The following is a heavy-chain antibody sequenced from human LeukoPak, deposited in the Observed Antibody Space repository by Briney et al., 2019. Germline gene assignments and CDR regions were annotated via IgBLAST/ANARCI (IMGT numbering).Heavy chain of an antibody. J-gene: IGHJ3*02. D-gene: IGHD2-15*01. Sequence: SETLSLTCTVSGGSISSYYWSWIRQPPGKGLEWIGYIYYSGSTNYNPSLKSRVTISVDTSKNLFSLKLSSVTAADTAVYYCARQSSRQHDAFDIWGQGTMVTVSS. CDR2: IYYSGST. CDR3: ARQSSRQHDAFDI. CDR1: GGSISSYY. V-gene: IGHV4-59*08.